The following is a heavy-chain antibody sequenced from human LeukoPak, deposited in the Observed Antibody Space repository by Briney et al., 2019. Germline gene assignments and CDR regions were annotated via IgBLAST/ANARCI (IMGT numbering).Heavy chain of an antibody. J-gene: IGHJ4*02. D-gene: IGHD2-2*01. CDR1: GGSISTSNYY. V-gene: IGHV4-39*07. Sequence: SETLSLTCTVSGGSISTSNYYWGWIRQPPGKGLEWLGNIFYSGSTYYSPSLRSRVTISLDTYRNQFSLKLSSVTAADTAVYYCARDYQGIFDYWGQGTLVTVSS. CDR3: ARDYQGIFDY. CDR2: IFYSGST.